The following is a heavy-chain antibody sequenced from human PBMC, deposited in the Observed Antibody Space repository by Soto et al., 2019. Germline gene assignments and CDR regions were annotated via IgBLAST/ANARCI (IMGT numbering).Heavy chain of an antibody. D-gene: IGHD6-13*01. J-gene: IGHJ4*02. Sequence: ASVKVSCKASGGTFSSYAISWVRQAPGQELEWMGGIIPIFGTANYAQKYQGSVTITADKSTSTAYMELSSLRSEDTAVYYCARATDAKYSSSNSPLRLDYWGQGTLVTVSS. V-gene: IGHV1-69*06. CDR2: IIPIFGTA. CDR1: GGTFSSYA. CDR3: ARATDAKYSSSNSPLRLDY.